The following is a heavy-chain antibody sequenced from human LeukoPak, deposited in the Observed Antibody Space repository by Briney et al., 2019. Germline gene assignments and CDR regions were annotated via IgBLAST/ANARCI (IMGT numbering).Heavy chain of an antibody. CDR3: SRSQFDY. CDR2: ISGDGTIK. CDR1: GFPFSSYW. Sequence: GGSLRLSCEPSGFPFSSYWMLWVRQAPGKGLVWASRISGDGTIKTYADFVRGRFTISRDNTKNILYLQMNSLEVEDTATYFCSRSQFDYWGQGVLVTVSP. J-gene: IGHJ4*02. V-gene: IGHV3-74*03.